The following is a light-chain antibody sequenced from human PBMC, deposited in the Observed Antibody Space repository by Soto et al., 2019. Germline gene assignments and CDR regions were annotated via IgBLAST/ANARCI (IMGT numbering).Light chain of an antibody. CDR3: GSWDSSVSAYV. CDR2: DDN. J-gene: IGLJ1*01. CDR1: SCNIGGNS. V-gene: IGLV1-51*01. Sequence: KQPPSVSTAPGQKVTISFSGSSCNIGGNSVSCCQQLPGTDPHLLIYDDNKRHSGIPDRFSAPKSGASATLGITGFQTGDEAAYYCGSWDSSVSAYVFGTGTKVTVL.